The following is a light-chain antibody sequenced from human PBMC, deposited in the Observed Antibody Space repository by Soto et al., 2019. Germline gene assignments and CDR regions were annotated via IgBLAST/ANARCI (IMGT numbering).Light chain of an antibody. V-gene: IGLV2-23*01. CDR1: SSDVGSYNL. J-gene: IGLJ1*01. CDR2: EGS. Sequence: QSALTQPASVSGSPGQSITISCTGTSSDVGSYNLVSWYQQHPGKAPKLMIYEGSKRPSGVSNRFSGSKSGNTASLTISGLQAEDEADYYCCSYAGSCTFGPHVFGTGSMVTV. CDR3: CSYAGSCTFGPHV.